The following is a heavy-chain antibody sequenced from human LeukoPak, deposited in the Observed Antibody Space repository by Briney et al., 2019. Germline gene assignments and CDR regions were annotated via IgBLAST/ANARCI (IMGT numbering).Heavy chain of an antibody. Sequence: SETLSLTCSVSNGSISTTYWSWIRQPPGKGLEWIGSIHYSGSTNYNSSLKSRVTISVDTSKNHFSLKMISVTTADTAVYFCARGGWFHDRWGQGTLVTVSS. CDR1: NGSISTTY. CDR2: IHYSGST. D-gene: IGHD6-19*01. V-gene: IGHV4-59*01. J-gene: IGHJ5*02. CDR3: ARGGWFHDR.